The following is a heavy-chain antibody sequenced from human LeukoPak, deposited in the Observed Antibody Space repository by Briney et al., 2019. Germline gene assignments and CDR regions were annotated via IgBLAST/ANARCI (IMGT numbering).Heavy chain of an antibody. CDR2: VSAYNGNT. V-gene: IGHV1-18*01. J-gene: IGHJ4*02. Sequence: ASVKVSCKASGYTFTSFGISWVRQAPAQGMEWMGWVSAYNGNTNYTQKFQGRVTMTTDTPTNTAYMEVRSLRSDGTAGYFCARDLGQWLVQGILFDYWGQGTLVTVPS. CDR1: GYTFTSFG. CDR3: ARDLGQWLVQGILFDY. D-gene: IGHD6-19*01.